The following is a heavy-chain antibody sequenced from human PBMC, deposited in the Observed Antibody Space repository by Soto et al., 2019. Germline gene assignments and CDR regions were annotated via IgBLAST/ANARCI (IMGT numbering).Heavy chain of an antibody. D-gene: IGHD2-21*02. CDR3: ARLLPGGDNDPRYYFDY. V-gene: IGHV4-34*01. J-gene: IGHJ4*02. Sequence: QVQLQQWGAGLLKPSETLSLTCAVYGGSFSGYYWSWIRQPPGKGLEWIGEINHSGSTNYNPSLKSRVTISVDTSKNQFSLKLSSVTAADTAVYYCARLLPGGDNDPRYYFDYWGQGTLVTVSS. CDR1: GGSFSGYY. CDR2: INHSGST.